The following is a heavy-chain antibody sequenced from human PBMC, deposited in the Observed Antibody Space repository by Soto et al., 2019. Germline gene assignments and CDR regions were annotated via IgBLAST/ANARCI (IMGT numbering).Heavy chain of an antibody. CDR2: INHSGNT. CDR1: GKSLSGYY. J-gene: IGHJ4*02. D-gene: IGHD1-26*01. Sequence: PSETLSLTCAVYGKSLSGYYWSWIRQPPGKALEWIVEINHSGNTNYNPSLKSRVTISVDTSKNQLFLNLSSVTAADTAMYYCARHHVRGRTIAGAAEFWGQGTLVTVSS. CDR3: ARHHVRGRTIAGAAEF. V-gene: IGHV4-34*01.